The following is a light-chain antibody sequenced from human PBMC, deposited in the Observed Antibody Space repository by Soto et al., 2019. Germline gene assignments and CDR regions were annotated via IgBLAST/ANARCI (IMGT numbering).Light chain of an antibody. J-gene: IGLJ1*01. V-gene: IGLV2-23*01. CDR3: CSYTTSRSYV. Sequence: QSALTQPASVSGSPGQSITISCTGTSRDVGRYNFVSWYQHHPGKAPKVIIYEATKRPSGVSNRFSGSKSGNTASLTISGLQAEDECDYYCCSYTTSRSYVFGTGTKVTVL. CDR2: EAT. CDR1: SRDVGRYNF.